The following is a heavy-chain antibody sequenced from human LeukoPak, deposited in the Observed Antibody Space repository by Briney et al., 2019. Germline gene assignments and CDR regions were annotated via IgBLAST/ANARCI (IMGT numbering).Heavy chain of an antibody. D-gene: IGHD3-3*01. CDR2: ISGSGGST. CDR1: GFTFSSYA. J-gene: IGHJ4*02. Sequence: QPGGSLRLSCAASGFTFSSYAMSWVRQAPGKGLEWGSAISGSGGSTYYADSVKGRFTISRDNSKNTLYLQMNSLRAEDTAVYYCAKGRITIFGVVSALDYWGQGTLVTVSS. V-gene: IGHV3-23*01. CDR3: AKGRITIFGVVSALDY.